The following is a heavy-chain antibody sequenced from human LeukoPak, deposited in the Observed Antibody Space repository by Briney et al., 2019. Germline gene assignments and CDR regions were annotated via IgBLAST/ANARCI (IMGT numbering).Heavy chain of an antibody. Sequence: GASLKISCKGSGSSFTNYWIGWVRPMPGKGLEWMGIIYPGDSDTRYSPSFQGQVTISADKSVSTTYLQWSSLKASDTAMYYCAASTYGSGSYVGFDSWGQGTLVSVSS. V-gene: IGHV5-51*01. D-gene: IGHD3-10*01. CDR2: IYPGDSDT. CDR3: AASTYGSGSYVGFDS. CDR1: GSSFTNYW. J-gene: IGHJ4*02.